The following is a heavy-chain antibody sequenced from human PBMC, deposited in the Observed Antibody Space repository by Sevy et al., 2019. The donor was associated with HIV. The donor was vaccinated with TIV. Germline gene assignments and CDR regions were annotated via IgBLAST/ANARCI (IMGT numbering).Heavy chain of an antibody. CDR2: ISSNGGST. CDR1: GFTFSSYA. D-gene: IGHD6-13*01. Sequence: GGSLRLSCAASGFTFSSYAMYWVRQAPGKGLEYVSSISSNGGSTYYANSVKGRFTISRDNSKNMLYLQMGSLRAEDMAVYYCAKKRSYSSTWLDALDVWGQGTRVTVSS. CDR3: AKKRSYSSTWLDALDV. J-gene: IGHJ3*01. V-gene: IGHV3-64*01.